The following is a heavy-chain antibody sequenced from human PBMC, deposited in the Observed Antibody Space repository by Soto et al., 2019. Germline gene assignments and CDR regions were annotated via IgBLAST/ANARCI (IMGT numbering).Heavy chain of an antibody. CDR3: ARGPSFDPDYFDY. CDR1: GGSISSYY. CDR2: IYYSGST. Sequence: SETLSLTCTVSGGSISSYYWSWIRQPPGKGLEWIGYIYYSGSTNYNPSLKSRVTISVDTSKNQVSLKLSSVTAADTAVYYCARGPSFDPDYFDYWGQGTLVTVS. V-gene: IGHV4-59*01. J-gene: IGHJ4*02.